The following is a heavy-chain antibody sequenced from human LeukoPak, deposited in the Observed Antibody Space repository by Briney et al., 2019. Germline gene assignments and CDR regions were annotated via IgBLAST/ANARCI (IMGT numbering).Heavy chain of an antibody. J-gene: IGHJ4*02. CDR2: ISAYNGNT. CDR3: ARDRLGYCSSTSCYVFFDY. CDR1: GYTFTSYG. D-gene: IGHD2-2*01. Sequence: ASVKVSCKASGYTFTSYGISWVRQALGQGLEWMGRISAYNGNTNYAQKFQGRVTMTTDTSTSTAYMELRSLRSDDTAVYYCARDRLGYCSSTSCYVFFDYWGQGTLLTVSS. V-gene: IGHV1-18*01.